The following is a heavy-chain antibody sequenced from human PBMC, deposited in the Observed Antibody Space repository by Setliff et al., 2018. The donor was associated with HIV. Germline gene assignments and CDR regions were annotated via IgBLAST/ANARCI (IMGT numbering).Heavy chain of an antibody. Sequence: GASVKVSCKASGYNFSSNVISWVRQAPGQGLEWMGWISSYNGNTKYAQKVQDRVTMTKDTSTSTAYMELKSLRSDDTAVYYCARVTRSGWFFDWWGQGSLVTVSS. J-gene: IGHJ4*02. CDR2: ISSYNGNT. D-gene: IGHD6-19*01. CDR1: GYNFSSNV. CDR3: ARVTRSGWFFDW. V-gene: IGHV1-18*01.